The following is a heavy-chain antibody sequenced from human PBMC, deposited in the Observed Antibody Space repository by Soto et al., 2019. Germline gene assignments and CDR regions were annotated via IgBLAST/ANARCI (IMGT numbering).Heavy chain of an antibody. CDR2: INHSGST. V-gene: IGHV4-34*01. D-gene: IGHD2-15*01. J-gene: IGHJ5*02. CDR1: GGSFSGYY. Sequence: SETLSLTCAVYGGSFSGYYWSWIRQPPGKGLEWIGEINHSGSTNYNPSLKSRVTISVDTSKNQFSLKLSSVTAADTAVYYCARGLGVVAATRWFDPWGQGTLVTVSS. CDR3: ARGLGVVAATRWFDP.